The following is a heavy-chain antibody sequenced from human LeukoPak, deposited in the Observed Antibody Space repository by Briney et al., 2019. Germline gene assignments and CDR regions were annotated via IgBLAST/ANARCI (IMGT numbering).Heavy chain of an antibody. Sequence: GGSLRLSCAASGFTFSSYSMNWVRQAPGKGLEWVSSISTSSSYIHYADSVKGRFTISRDNAKSTLYLQMNTLRAEDTAVYYCARAVASTRNALDIWGQGTMVTVSS. CDR2: ISTSSSYI. J-gene: IGHJ3*02. CDR1: GFTFSSYS. V-gene: IGHV3-21*01. CDR3: ARAVASTRNALDI. D-gene: IGHD6-19*01.